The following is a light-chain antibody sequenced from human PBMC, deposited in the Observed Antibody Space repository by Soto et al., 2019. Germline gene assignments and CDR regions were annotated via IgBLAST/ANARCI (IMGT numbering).Light chain of an antibody. V-gene: IGKV3-15*01. Sequence: EIVMTQSPATLSVSLGERATLSCRASQSVSSNLAWYQQKPGQPPRLLIHGASTRATGIPARFSGSGSGTEFTLTIYSLQSEDSAVYYCQQYNNWPTXGQGTKV. CDR2: GAS. CDR1: QSVSSN. J-gene: IGKJ1*01. CDR3: QQYNNWPT.